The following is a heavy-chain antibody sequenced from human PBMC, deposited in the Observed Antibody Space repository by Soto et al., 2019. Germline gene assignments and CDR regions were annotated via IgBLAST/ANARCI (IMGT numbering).Heavy chain of an antibody. CDR2: ISSSGSTI. CDR3: ARGSFNATGTTFGYYYYMDV. J-gene: IGHJ6*03. CDR1: GFTFSDYY. Sequence: PGGSLILSCAASGFTFSDYYMSWIRQAPGKGLEWVSYISSSGSTIYYADSVKGRFTISRDNAKNSLYLQMNSLRAEDTAVYYCARGSFNATGTTFGYYYYMDVWGKGTTVTVSS. D-gene: IGHD1-1*01. V-gene: IGHV3-11*01.